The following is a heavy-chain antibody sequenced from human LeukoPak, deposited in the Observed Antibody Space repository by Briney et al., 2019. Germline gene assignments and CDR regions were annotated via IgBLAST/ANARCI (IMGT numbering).Heavy chain of an antibody. V-gene: IGHV1-2*02. J-gene: IGHJ4*02. Sequence: SVKVSCKASGYTFTGYYMHWVRQAPGQGLEWMGWINPNSGGTNYAQKFQGRVTMTRDTSISTAYMELSRLRSDDTAVYYCARVGTPMVRGVELDYWGQGTLVTVSS. CDR2: INPNSGGT. CDR1: GYTFTGYY. D-gene: IGHD3-10*01. CDR3: ARVGTPMVRGVELDY.